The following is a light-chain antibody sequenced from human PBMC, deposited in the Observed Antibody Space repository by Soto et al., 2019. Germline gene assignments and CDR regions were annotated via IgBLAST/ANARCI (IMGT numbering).Light chain of an antibody. V-gene: IGKV1-27*01. Sequence: DIQMTQSPSSLSASVGDRVTITCRASQGISNYLTWYQQKPGKVPKLLIYAASTLQSGVPSRFSGSGSGTDFTLTISSLQPEDVATYYCQKYNSAPRLTFGGGTKVEIK. CDR3: QKYNSAPRLT. J-gene: IGKJ4*01. CDR2: AAS. CDR1: QGISNY.